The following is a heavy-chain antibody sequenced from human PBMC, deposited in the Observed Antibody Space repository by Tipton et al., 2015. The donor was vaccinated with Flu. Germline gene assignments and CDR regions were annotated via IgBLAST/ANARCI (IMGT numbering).Heavy chain of an antibody. CDR3: AKRGET. J-gene: IGHJ3*01. CDR2: IYTSGST. D-gene: IGHD3-10*01. CDR1: GGSISSGNYY. Sequence: LSLTCSVSGGSISSGNYYWNWIRQPAGKGLEWIGRIYTSGSTDYNPSFKSRATISADTSKNQFSLRLSSVTAADTAVYFCAKRGETWGQGTMVTVSS. V-gene: IGHV4-61*02.